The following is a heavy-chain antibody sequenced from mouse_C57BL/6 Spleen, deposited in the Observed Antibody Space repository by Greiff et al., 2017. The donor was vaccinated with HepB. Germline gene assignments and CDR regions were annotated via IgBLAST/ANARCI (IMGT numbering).Heavy chain of an antibody. CDR3: AICGDYGYLYYAMDY. J-gene: IGHJ4*01. V-gene: IGHV1-64*01. CDR1: GYTFTSYW. D-gene: IGHD2-2*01. CDR2: IHPNSGST. Sequence: QVQLQQPGAELVKPGASVKLSCKASGYTFTSYWMHWVKQRPGQGLEWIGMIHPNSGSTNYNEKFKSKATLTVDKSSSTAYMQLSSLTSEDSAVYYCAICGDYGYLYYAMDYWGQGTSVTVSS.